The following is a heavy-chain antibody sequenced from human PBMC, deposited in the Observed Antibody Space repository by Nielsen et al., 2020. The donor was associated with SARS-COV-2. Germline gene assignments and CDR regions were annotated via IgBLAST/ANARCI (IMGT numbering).Heavy chain of an antibody. Sequence: GESLKISCAASGFTFSGSAMHWVRQASGKGLEWVGRIRSYANEYATAYAASVEGRFTVSRDDSKNTAYLQMNSLKTEDTAVYYCTRADFWSGYYLDYWGQGTLVTVSS. CDR1: GFTFSGSA. V-gene: IGHV3-73*01. CDR2: IRSYANEYAT. D-gene: IGHD3-3*01. CDR3: TRADFWSGYYLDY. J-gene: IGHJ4*02.